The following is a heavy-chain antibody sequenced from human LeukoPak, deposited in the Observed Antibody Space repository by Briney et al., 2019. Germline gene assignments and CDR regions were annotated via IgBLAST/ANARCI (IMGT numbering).Heavy chain of an antibody. Sequence: PGGSLRLSCAASRFTFSSYSMNWVRQAPGKGLEWVSSISSSSSYIYYADSVKGRFTISRDNAKNSLYLQMNSLRAEDTGVYYCAREHPYYYDSSGTALMAEIKYYFDSWGQGTLVTVSS. J-gene: IGHJ4*02. D-gene: IGHD3-22*01. V-gene: IGHV3-21*01. CDR2: ISSSSSYI. CDR3: AREHPYYYDSSGTALMAEIKYYFDS. CDR1: RFTFSSYS.